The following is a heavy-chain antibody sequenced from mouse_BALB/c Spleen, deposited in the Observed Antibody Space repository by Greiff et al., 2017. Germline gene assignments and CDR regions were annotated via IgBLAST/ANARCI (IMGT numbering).Heavy chain of an antibody. D-gene: IGHD2-4*01. CDR3: ARMDDYDGDAMDY. CDR1: GYTFTSYW. CDR2: IYPGDGDT. Sequence: QVQLQQSGAELARPGASVKLSCMASGYTFTSYWMQWVKQRPGQGLEWIGAIYPGDGDTRYTQKFKGKATLTADKSSSTAYMQLSSLASEDSAVYYCARMDDYDGDAMDYWGQGTSVTVSS. V-gene: IGHV1-87*01. J-gene: IGHJ4*01.